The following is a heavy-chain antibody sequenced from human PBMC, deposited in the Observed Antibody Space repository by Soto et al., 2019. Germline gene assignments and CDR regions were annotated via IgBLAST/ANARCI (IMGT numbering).Heavy chain of an antibody. CDR1: GGSFSGYY. CDR3: ARGKYYDFWSVYYPGLWYFDY. Sequence: SETLSLTCAVYGGSFSGYYWSWIRQPPGKGLEWIGEINHSGSTNYNPSLKSRVTISVDTSKNQFSLKLSSVTAADTAVYYCARGKYYDFWSVYYPGLWYFDYWGQGTLVTVSS. CDR2: INHSGST. D-gene: IGHD3-3*01. J-gene: IGHJ4*02. V-gene: IGHV4-34*01.